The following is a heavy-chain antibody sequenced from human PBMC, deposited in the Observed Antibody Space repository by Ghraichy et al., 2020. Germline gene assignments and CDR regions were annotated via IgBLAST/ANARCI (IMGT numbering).Heavy chain of an antibody. Sequence: SETLSLTCTVSGGSISSGGYYWSWIRQHPGKGLEWIGYIYYSGSTYYNPSLKSRVTISVDTSKNQFSLKLSSVTAADTAVYYCARGGWGMATIIDYWGQGTLVTVSS. CDR2: IYYSGST. D-gene: IGHD5-24*01. V-gene: IGHV4-31*03. CDR3: ARGGWGMATIIDY. CDR1: GGSISSGGYY. J-gene: IGHJ4*02.